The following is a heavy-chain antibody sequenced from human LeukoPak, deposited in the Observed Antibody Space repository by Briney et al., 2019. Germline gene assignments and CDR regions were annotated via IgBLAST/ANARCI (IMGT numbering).Heavy chain of an antibody. J-gene: IGHJ6*02. V-gene: IGHV3-48*03. D-gene: IGHD6-13*01. CDR2: ISSSGSTI. CDR3: AREAGLPYYYYYGMDV. CDR1: GFAFSRYS. Sequence: GGSLRLSCAASGFAFSRYSMNWVRQAPGKGLEWVSYISSSGSTIYYADSVKGRFTISRDNAKNSLYLQMNSLRAEDTAVYYCAREAGLPYYYYYGMDVWGQGTTVTVSS.